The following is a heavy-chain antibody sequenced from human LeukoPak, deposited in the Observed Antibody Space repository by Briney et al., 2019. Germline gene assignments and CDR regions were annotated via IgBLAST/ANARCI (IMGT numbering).Heavy chain of an antibody. Sequence: PSETLSLTCAVYGGSFSGYYWSWIRQPPGKGLEWIGEINHSGSTNYNPSLKSRVTISVDTSKNQFSLKLSSVTAADTAVYYCARQRFSQYYDFWSGYYSPFDYWGQGTLVTVSS. V-gene: IGHV4-34*01. CDR3: ARQRFSQYYDFWSGYYSPFDY. J-gene: IGHJ4*02. CDR2: INHSGST. CDR1: GGSFSGYY. D-gene: IGHD3-3*01.